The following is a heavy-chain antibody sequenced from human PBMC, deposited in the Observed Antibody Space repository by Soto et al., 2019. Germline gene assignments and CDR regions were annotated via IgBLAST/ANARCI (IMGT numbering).Heavy chain of an antibody. CDR1: GGTFSSYA. V-gene: IGHV1-69*12. CDR3: AVESGYRYYYYGMDV. CDR2: IIPIFGTA. D-gene: IGHD3-22*01. Sequence: QVQLVQSGAEVKKPGSSVKVSCKASGGTFSSYAISWVRQAPGQGLEWMGGIIPIFGTANYAQKFQGRVTNNADESTSTAYLALSSLRSEDTAVYYCAVESGYRYYYYGMDVWGQGTTVTVSS. J-gene: IGHJ6*02.